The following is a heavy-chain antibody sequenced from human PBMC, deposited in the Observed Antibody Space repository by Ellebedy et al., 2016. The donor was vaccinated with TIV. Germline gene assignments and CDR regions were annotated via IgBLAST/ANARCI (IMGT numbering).Heavy chain of an antibody. CDR2: ISSSCSTI. CDR1: GFTFSSYS. J-gene: IGHJ4*02. V-gene: IGHV3-48*02. CDR3: AREMLVGATISYFDY. D-gene: IGHD1-26*01. Sequence: GESLKISCAASGFTFSSYSMNWVSQAPGKGLEWVSYISSSCSTIYYADSVKGRFTISRDNAKNSLYLQMNSLRDEDTAVYYCAREMLVGATISYFDYWGQGTLVTVSS.